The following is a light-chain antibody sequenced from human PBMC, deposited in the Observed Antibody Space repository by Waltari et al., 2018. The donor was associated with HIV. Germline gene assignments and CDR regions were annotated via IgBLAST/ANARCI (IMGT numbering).Light chain of an antibody. J-gene: IGLJ1*01. V-gene: IGLV2-11*01. CDR2: EVD. CDR1: SRDLGYFDY. CDR3: CSYAGAYTYV. Sequence: QSALTQPRSVSGSPGQSVTISCPGTSRDLGYFDYVSWYQQYPGKAPKVIIYEVDQRPSGVPDRFTGSKSGITASLTISGLQGEDEADYYCCSYAGAYTYVFGTGTKVNVL.